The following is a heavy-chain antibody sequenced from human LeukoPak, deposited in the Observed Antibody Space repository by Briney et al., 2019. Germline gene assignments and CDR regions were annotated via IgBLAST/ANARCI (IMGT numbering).Heavy chain of an antibody. V-gene: IGHV3-33*01. CDR1: GFTFSSYG. CDR2: IWYDGSNK. D-gene: IGHD3-10*01. Sequence: GGSLRLSCAASGFTFSSYGMHWVRQAPGKGLEWVAVIWYDGSNKYYADSVKGRFTISRDNSKNTLYLQMNSLRAEDTAVYYCARTRALLWFGEFDYWGQGTLVTVSS. CDR3: ARTRALLWFGEFDY. J-gene: IGHJ4*02.